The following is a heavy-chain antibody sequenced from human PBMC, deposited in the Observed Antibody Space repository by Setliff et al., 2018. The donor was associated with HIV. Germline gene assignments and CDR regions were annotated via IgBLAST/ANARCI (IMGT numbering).Heavy chain of an antibody. J-gene: IGHJ4*02. CDR2: INAGGSGT. V-gene: IGHV3-23*01. CDR1: GFTFNNYA. CDR3: AKRGPSVIQQLYFDY. D-gene: IGHD1-1*01. Sequence: GESLKISCAASGFTFNNYAMSWVRQAPGKGLEWVSSINAGGSGTYYADSVQGRFTISRDNSMHTLYLQMNNLRDDDTAVYYCAKRGPSVIQQLYFDYWGQGTLVTVSS.